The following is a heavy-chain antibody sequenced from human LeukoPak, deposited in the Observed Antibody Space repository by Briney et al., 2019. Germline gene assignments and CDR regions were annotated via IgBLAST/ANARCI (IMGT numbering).Heavy chain of an antibody. J-gene: IGHJ5*02. CDR1: GFTYSHNG. V-gene: IGHV3-30*02. CDR2: IQYDGNTI. D-gene: IGHD6-13*01. CDR3: AKDGAPLAAAPNWFDP. Sequence: GGSLRLSCVASGFTYSHNGMHWVRRAPGKGLEWVAFIQYDGNTIFYADSVKGRFTISRDNSKNTLYLQMNSLRAEDTAVYYCAKDGAPLAAAPNWFDPWGQGTLVTVSS.